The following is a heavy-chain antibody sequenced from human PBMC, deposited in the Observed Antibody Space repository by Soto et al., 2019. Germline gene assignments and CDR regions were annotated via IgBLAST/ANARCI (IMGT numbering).Heavy chain of an antibody. Sequence: GESLKISCAASGFTFSSYSMNWVRQAPGKGLEWVSYISSSSSTIYYADSVKGRFTISRDNAKNSLYLQMNSLRAEDTAVYYCASSYDILTENNWFDPWGQGTLVTVSS. CDR1: GFTFSSYS. J-gene: IGHJ5*02. V-gene: IGHV3-48*01. CDR3: ASSYDILTENNWFDP. CDR2: ISSSSSTI. D-gene: IGHD3-9*01.